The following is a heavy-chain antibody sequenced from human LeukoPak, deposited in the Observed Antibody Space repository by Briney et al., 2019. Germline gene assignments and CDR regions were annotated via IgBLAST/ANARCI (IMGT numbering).Heavy chain of an antibody. Sequence: GGSLRLSCAASGFTFDDYAIHWVRQAPGRGLVWGSGISWNSGSIGYADSVKGRFTISRDNAKNSLYLQMNSLRAEDTALYYCAKGRYDSSGYYFDYWGQGTLVTVSS. V-gene: IGHV3-9*01. CDR2: ISWNSGSI. CDR3: AKGRYDSSGYYFDY. J-gene: IGHJ4*02. D-gene: IGHD3-22*01. CDR1: GFTFDDYA.